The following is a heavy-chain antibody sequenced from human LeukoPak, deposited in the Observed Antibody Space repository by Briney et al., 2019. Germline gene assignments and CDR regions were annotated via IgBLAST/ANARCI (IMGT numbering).Heavy chain of an antibody. D-gene: IGHD4-17*01. J-gene: IGHJ4*02. V-gene: IGHV1-2*02. CDR1: GYTFTFYY. CDR3: ARGYDYGDYVGDFDY. Sequence: ASVTVSFKSSGYTFTFYYMHWVRQAPGQGLEWMGWINSNSGGTNYAQKFQGRVTMTTDTSTSTVYMDLRGQRSDDTAVYYCARGYDYGDYVGDFDYWGQGTLVTVSS. CDR2: INSNSGGT.